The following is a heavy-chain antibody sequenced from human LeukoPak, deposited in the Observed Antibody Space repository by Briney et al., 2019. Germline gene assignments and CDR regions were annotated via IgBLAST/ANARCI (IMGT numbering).Heavy chain of an antibody. V-gene: IGHV1-8*01. J-gene: IGHJ4*02. CDR1: GYTFTSYD. CDR2: MNPNSGNT. Sequence: ASVKVSCKASGYTFTSYDINWVRQATGQGLEWMGWMNPNSGNTGYAQKFQGRVTMTRNTSISTAYMELSSLRSEDTAVYYCARATRITMVRGVIRVYYFDCWGQGTLVTVSS. D-gene: IGHD3-10*01. CDR3: ARATRITMVRGVIRVYYFDC.